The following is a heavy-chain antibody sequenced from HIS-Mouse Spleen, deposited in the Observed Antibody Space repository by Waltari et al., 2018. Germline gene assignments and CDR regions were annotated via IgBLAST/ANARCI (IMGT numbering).Heavy chain of an antibody. Sequence: EVQLVEPGGGLIQPGGSLRLSCVASGFTASSNYISWVRQAPGKGLEWVSVIYSGGSTYYADSVKGRFTISRDNSKNTLYLQMNSLRAEDTAVYYCARHYYYGSGSYYFDYWGQGTLVTVSS. CDR2: IYSGGST. CDR1: GFTASSNY. V-gene: IGHV3-53*01. CDR3: ARHYYYGSGSYYFDY. J-gene: IGHJ4*02. D-gene: IGHD3-10*01.